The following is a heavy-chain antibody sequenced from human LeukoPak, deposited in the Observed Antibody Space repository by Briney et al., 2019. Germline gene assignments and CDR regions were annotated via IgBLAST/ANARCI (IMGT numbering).Heavy chain of an antibody. D-gene: IGHD3-3*01. J-gene: IGHJ6*02. Sequence: ASVKVSCKASGYTFTSYDINWVRQATGQRLEWMGWMNPNSGNTGYAQKFQGRVTMTRNTSISTAYMELSSLRSEDTAVYYCARGARGGIFGVVIYYGMDVWGQGTTVTVSS. CDR1: GYTFTSYD. CDR2: MNPNSGNT. CDR3: ARGARGGIFGVVIYYGMDV. V-gene: IGHV1-8*01.